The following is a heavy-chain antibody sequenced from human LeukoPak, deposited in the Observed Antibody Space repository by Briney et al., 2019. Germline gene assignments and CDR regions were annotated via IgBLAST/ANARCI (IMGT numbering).Heavy chain of an antibody. CDR3: ARMSTGYYDDY. D-gene: IGHD3-9*01. CDR2: VSSSRTTI. Sequence: PGGSLRLSCVASGFTFSTFGMNWVRQAPGKGLEWVSYVSSSRTTIYYADSVKGRFTISRDDAKSSLYLQMNSLRAEDTALYYCARMSTGYYDDYWGQGTLVPVPS. J-gene: IGHJ4*02. V-gene: IGHV3-48*01. CDR1: GFTFSTFG.